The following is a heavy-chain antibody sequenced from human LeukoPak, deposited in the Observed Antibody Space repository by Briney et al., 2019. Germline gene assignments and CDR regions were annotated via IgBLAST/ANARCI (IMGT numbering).Heavy chain of an antibody. D-gene: IGHD5-12*01. J-gene: IGHJ4*02. V-gene: IGHV1-69*01. CDR2: IIPMFDTA. CDR3: ARCPWLRDGQGAYYFDY. Sequence: GGSLRLSCAAFKFTFSTYGMHWVRQAPGQGLEWMGGIIPMFDTADYAQKFQDRVTITADESTSTAYMELSSLRSEDTAVYYCARCPWLRDGQGAYYFDYWGQGTLVTVSS. CDR1: KFTFSTYG.